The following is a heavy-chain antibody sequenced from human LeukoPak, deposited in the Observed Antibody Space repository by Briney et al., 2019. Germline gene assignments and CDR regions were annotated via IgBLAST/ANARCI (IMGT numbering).Heavy chain of an antibody. D-gene: IGHD3-16*01. V-gene: IGHV3-53*01. J-gene: IGHJ6*03. CDR2: IYSGGST. Sequence: PGGSLRLSCAASGFTVSSNYMSWVRQAPGKGLEWVSVIYSGGSTYYADSVKGRFTISRDSSKNTLYLQMNSLRAEDTAVYYCARDLGVRIMDVWGKGTTVTISS. CDR3: ARDLGVRIMDV. CDR1: GFTVSSNY.